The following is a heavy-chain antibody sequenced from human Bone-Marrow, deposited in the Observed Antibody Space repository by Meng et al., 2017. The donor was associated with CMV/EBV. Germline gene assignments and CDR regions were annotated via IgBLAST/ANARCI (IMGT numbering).Heavy chain of an antibody. V-gene: IGHV1-18*01. D-gene: IGHD1-26*01. CDR3: ARDYRGLLPKHIVGATPSY. CDR1: GYTFTSYG. J-gene: IGHJ4*02. Sequence: ASVKVSCKASGYTFTSYGISWVRQAPGQGLEWMGWISAYNGNTNYAQKLQGRVTMTTDTSTSTAYMELRSLRSDDTAVYYCARDYRGLLPKHIVGATPSYWGQGTLATVPS. CDR2: ISAYNGNT.